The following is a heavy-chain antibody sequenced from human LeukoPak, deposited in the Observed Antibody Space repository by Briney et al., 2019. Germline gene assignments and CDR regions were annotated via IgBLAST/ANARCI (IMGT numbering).Heavy chain of an antibody. D-gene: IGHD3-22*01. CDR2: IQQHGSVK. CDR1: GFTLSNYW. CDR3: ARGSRDNSGYRYYFDY. J-gene: IGHJ4*02. V-gene: IGHV3-7*01. Sequence: GGSLRLSCTAAGFTLSNYWVTWVRQAPGKGLEWVANIQQHGSVKYYVDSAKGRFTISRDNGENSMFLEMNSLRADDTAVYYCARGSRDNSGYRYYFDYWGQGTLVTVSS.